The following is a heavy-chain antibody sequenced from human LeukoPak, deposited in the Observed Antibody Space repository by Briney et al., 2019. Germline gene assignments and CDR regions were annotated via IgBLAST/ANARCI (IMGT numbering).Heavy chain of an antibody. CDR2: INHSRST. D-gene: IGHD6-13*01. CDR3: ARGLRLGIAAAGI. Sequence: SETLSLTCAVYGGSFSGYNWNWIRQPPGKGLEWVGEINHSRSTNYNPSLKSRVTISIDTSKNQFSLKLSSVTAADTAVYYCARGLRLGIAAAGIWGQGTLVTVSS. CDR1: GGSFSGYN. V-gene: IGHV4-34*01. J-gene: IGHJ4*02.